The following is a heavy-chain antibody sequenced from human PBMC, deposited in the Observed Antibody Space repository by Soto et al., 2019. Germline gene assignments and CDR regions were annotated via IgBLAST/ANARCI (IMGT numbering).Heavy chain of an antibody. V-gene: IGHV1-18*01. J-gene: IGHJ6*02. D-gene: IGHD3-16*01. CDR3: AMVDVYVTPSPQDV. CDR1: GYTFTRYG. Sequence: QVQLVQSGAEVKNPGASVKVSCTASGYTFTRYGIGWARQAPGQGLEWMGWINTYNGNTNYAQDVQGRVTLTTETSTSTAYMELRRLRSNDTAIYYCAMVDVYVTPSPQDVWGQGTTVIVSS. CDR2: INTYNGNT.